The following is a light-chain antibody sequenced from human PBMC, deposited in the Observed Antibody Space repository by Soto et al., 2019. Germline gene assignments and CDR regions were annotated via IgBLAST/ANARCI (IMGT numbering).Light chain of an antibody. Sequence: QSALTQPASVSGSPGQSITISCAGTSSDVGGSNYVSWYQQRPGKAPKLIIYEVTNRPSGVSNRFSGSKSGNTASLTISGLQTEDEADYYCSSYTSSSTLVVFGGGTQLTVL. J-gene: IGLJ2*01. CDR1: SSDVGGSNY. CDR3: SSYTSSSTLVV. V-gene: IGLV2-14*01. CDR2: EVT.